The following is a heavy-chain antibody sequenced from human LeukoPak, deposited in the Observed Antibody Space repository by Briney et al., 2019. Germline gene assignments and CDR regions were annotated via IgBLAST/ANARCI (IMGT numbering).Heavy chain of an antibody. V-gene: IGHV3-30-3*01. CDR3: ARELEMATSFDY. J-gene: IGHJ4*02. D-gene: IGHD5-24*01. CDR1: GFTFSSYA. Sequence: GGSLRLSCAASGFTFSSYAMHWVRQAPGKGLEWVAVISYDGSNKYYADSVKGRFTISRDNSKNTLYLQMNSLRAEDTAVYYCARELEMATSFDYWGQGTLVTVSS. CDR2: ISYDGSNK.